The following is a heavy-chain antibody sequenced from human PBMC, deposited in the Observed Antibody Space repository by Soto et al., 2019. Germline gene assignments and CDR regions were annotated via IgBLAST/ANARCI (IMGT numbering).Heavy chain of an antibody. J-gene: IGHJ4*02. CDR3: AKACFTQYVQPFDY. D-gene: IGHD3-16*01. Sequence: EVQVLESGGGLVQPGGSLRLSCAASGFIFSSYGMSWVRQAPGKGLEWVSGISGSGGSTYYADSVKGRFTISRDNSKNTLYLQMNSLRAEDTAVYYCAKACFTQYVQPFDYWGQGTLVTVSS. CDR1: GFIFSSYG. V-gene: IGHV3-23*01. CDR2: ISGSGGST.